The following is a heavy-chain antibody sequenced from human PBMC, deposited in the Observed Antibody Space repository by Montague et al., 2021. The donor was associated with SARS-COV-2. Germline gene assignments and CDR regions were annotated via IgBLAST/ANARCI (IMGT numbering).Heavy chain of an antibody. CDR3: ARYTRQIRLIVFDYGMDV. Sequence: SETLSLTCTVSGGSISSYYWSWIRQPPGKGLEWIGCIYYSGSTNYNSSLKSRVTISVDTSKNQFSLKLSSVTAADAAVYYCARYTRQIRLIVFDYGMDVWGQGTTVTVSS. CDR2: IYYSGST. CDR1: GGSISSYY. J-gene: IGHJ6*02. D-gene: IGHD3-16*02. V-gene: IGHV4-59*01.